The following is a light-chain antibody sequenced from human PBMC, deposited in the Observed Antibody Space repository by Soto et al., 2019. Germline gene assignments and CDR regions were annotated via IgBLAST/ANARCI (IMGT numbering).Light chain of an antibody. CDR2: DAS. CDR1: QSISSW. V-gene: IGKV1-5*01. J-gene: IGKJ1*01. Sequence: DIQMTQSPSALSASVGDRVTITCRASQSISSWLAWYQQKPGKAPKLLIYDASTLQSGVPSRFSGSGSGIEFTLTISNLQPDDFATYYCQQYESYSPWTFGQGTRVEIK. CDR3: QQYESYSPWT.